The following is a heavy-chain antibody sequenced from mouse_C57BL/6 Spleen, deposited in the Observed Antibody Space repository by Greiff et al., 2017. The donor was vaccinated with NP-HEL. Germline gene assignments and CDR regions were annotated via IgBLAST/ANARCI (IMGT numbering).Heavy chain of an antibody. CDR2: IRNKANGYTT. J-gene: IGHJ4*01. Sequence: EVKLVESGGGLVQPGGSLSLSCAASGFTFTDYYMSWVRQPPGKALEWLGFIRNKANGYTTEYSASVKGRFTISSDNSQSILYRQMNALRAEDSATYYCARYGGLRQGAMDYWGQGTSVTVSS. D-gene: IGHD2-4*01. CDR3: ARYGGLRQGAMDY. CDR1: GFTFTDYY. V-gene: IGHV7-3*01.